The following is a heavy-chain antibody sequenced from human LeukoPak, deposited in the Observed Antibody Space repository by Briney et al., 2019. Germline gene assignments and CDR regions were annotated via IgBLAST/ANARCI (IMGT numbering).Heavy chain of an antibody. J-gene: IGHJ1*01. D-gene: IGHD4-17*01. CDR2: INPSGGST. CDR1: GYTFTYYY. Sequence: ASVKVSCKASGYTFTYYYIHWVRQAPGQGLEWMGIINPSGGSTNYAQKFQGRVTMTRDTSTSTLYMELNSLRSDDTSVYYCARHGGGAENFQHWGQGTLVTVS. V-gene: IGHV1-46*01. CDR3: ARHGGGAENFQH.